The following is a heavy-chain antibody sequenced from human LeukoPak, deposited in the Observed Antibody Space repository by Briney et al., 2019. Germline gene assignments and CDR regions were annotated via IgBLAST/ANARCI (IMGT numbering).Heavy chain of an antibody. CDR1: GYTFTSYY. CDR2: INPSGGST. J-gene: IGHJ3*02. CDR3: ARDLPALDVDDTFDI. V-gene: IGHV1-46*01. Sequence: GASVKVSCKASGYTFTSYYMHWVRQAPGQGLEWMGIINPSGGSTSYAQKFQGRVTMTRDTSTSTVYMELSSLRSEDTAVYYCARDLPALDVDDTFDIWGQGTMVTVSS. D-gene: IGHD3-3*01.